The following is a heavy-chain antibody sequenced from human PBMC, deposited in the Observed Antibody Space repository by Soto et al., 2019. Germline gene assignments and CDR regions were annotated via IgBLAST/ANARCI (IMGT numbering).Heavy chain of an antibody. J-gene: IGHJ4*02. CDR1: GGSISSGGHY. D-gene: IGHD1-1*01. Sequence: QVQLQESGPGLVKPSQTLSLTCTVSGGSISSGGHYWSWIRQHPGKGLEWIGYIFYSGSTRYNPSLRSRVTISVNTSTNQFSLRLSSVTAADTAVYSCALYNDNYAFDYWGQGTLVTVSS. CDR2: IFYSGST. V-gene: IGHV4-31*03. CDR3: ALYNDNYAFDY.